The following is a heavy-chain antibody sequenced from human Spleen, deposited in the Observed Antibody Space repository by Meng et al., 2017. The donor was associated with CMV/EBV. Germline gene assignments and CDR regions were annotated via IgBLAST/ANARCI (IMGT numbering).Heavy chain of an antibody. V-gene: IGHV1-69*05. CDR2: VVPVFGTP. CDR1: GGTFSSYA. J-gene: IGHJ3*02. D-gene: IGHD3-22*01. Sequence: SVKVSCKASGGTFSSYAISWVRQAPGHGLEWMGGVVPVFGTPNYPQKFQGRVTITTDKSTTTAYMELSSLRSEDTAVYYCARAPAHYYDSSGYSPAAFDIWGQGTMVTVSS. CDR3: ARAPAHYYDSSGYSPAAFDI.